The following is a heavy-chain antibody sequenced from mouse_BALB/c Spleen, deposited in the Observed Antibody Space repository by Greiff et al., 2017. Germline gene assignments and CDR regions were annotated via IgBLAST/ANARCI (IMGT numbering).Heavy chain of an antibody. CDR3: ARWLLRSMDY. CDR1: GYTFTSYW. J-gene: IGHJ4*01. CDR2: IDPSDSYT. Sequence: VQLQQPGAELVKPGASVKLSCKASGYTFTSYWMHWVKQRPGQGLEWIGEIDPSDSYTNYNQKFKGKATLTVDKSSSTAYMQLSSLTSEDSAVYYCARWLLRSMDYWGQGTSVTVSS. D-gene: IGHD2-3*01. V-gene: IGHV1-69*02.